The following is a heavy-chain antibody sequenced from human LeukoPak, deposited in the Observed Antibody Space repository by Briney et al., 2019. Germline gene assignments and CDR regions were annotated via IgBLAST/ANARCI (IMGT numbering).Heavy chain of an antibody. D-gene: IGHD6-19*01. CDR3: AHTGYSSGWYTTDDAFDI. CDR1: GYTLAELS. J-gene: IGHJ3*02. V-gene: IGHV1-24*01. Sequence: ASVKVSCQVSGYTLAELSMHSVRQAPGKGLEWMGGFDPEDGETIYAQKFQGRVTMTEDTSTDTAYMELSSLRSEDTAVYYCAHTGYSSGWYTTDDAFDIWGQGTMVTVSS. CDR2: FDPEDGET.